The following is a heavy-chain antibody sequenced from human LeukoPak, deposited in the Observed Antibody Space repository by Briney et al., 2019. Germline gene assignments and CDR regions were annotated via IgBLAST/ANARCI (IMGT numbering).Heavy chain of an antibody. CDR1: GGSISSSSHY. D-gene: IGHD2-15*01. V-gene: IGHV4-39*07. Sequence: SETLSLTCSVSGGSISSSSHYWDWIRQPPGEGLEWIGSSYYSGSTYYNPSLKSRVTISVDTSKNQFSLKLISVTAADTAVYYCARGSGLGYCSGGSCYPLADFDLWGRGTLVTVSS. J-gene: IGHJ2*01. CDR2: SYYSGST. CDR3: ARGSGLGYCSGGSCYPLADFDL.